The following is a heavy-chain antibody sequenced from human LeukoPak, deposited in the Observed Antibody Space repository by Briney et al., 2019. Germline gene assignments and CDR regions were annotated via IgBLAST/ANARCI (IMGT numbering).Heavy chain of an antibody. CDR1: GFTFSSYA. CDR2: ISGSGGST. D-gene: IGHD3-10*01. Sequence: PGGSLRLSCAASGFTFSSYAMSWVRQAPGKGLEWVSAISGSGGSTYYADSVKGRFTISRDNSKNTLYLQMNSLRAEDTAVYYCAKGPAWFGELPTRFDYWGQGTLVTVSS. CDR3: AKGPAWFGELPTRFDY. V-gene: IGHV3-23*01. J-gene: IGHJ4*02.